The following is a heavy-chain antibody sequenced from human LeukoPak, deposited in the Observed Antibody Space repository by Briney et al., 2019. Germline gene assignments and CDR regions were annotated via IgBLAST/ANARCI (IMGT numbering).Heavy chain of an antibody. V-gene: IGHV3-30*02. CDR3: AKAIDTMIVVVTFFDY. D-gene: IGHD3-22*01. CDR2: IRYDGSNK. Sequence: PGGSLRLSWAASGFTFSSYGLHWVRQAPGEGLESVAFIRYDGSNKYYADSVKGRFTISRDNSKNTLYLQMNSLRAEDTAVYYCAKAIDTMIVVVTFFDYWGQGTLVTVSS. J-gene: IGHJ4*02. CDR1: GFTFSSYG.